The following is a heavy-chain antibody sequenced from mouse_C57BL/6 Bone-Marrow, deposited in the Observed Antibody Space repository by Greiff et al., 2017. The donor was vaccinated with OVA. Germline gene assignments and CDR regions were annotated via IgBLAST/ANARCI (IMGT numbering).Heavy chain of an antibody. CDR3: ARWGIYYGTLYYFDY. J-gene: IGHJ2*01. CDR2: INPSSGYT. Sequence: VQLQQSGAELARPGASVKMSCKASGYTFTSYTMHWVKQRPGQGLEWIGYINPSSGYTKYNQKFKDKATLTADKSSSTAYMQLSSLTSEYSAVYYCARWGIYYGTLYYFDYWGQGTTLTVSS. D-gene: IGHD2-1*01. V-gene: IGHV1-4*01. CDR1: GYTFTSYT.